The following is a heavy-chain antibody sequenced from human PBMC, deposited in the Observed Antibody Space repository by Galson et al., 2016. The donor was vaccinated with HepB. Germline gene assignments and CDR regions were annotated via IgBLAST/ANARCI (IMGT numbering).Heavy chain of an antibody. CDR1: GCTFSTYV. V-gene: IGHV1-69*13. D-gene: IGHD1-1*01. Sequence: SVKVSCKASGCTFSTYVISWVRQAPGQGLEWMGGIVPMFGTPNYAQKFQGRVTITADESTSTAYMELSSLRSEDTAVYFCARGRNDYYYNGMDVWGQGTTVTVSS. CDR3: ARGRNDYYYNGMDV. CDR2: IVPMFGTP. J-gene: IGHJ6*02.